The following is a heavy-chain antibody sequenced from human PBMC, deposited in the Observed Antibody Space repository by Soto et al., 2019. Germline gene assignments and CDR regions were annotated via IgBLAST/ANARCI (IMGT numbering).Heavy chain of an antibody. D-gene: IGHD5-12*01. CDR2: FDPEDGET. CDR3: TMIYRGWATFDY. CDR1: GYTLSELA. V-gene: IGHV1-24*01. J-gene: IGHJ4*02. Sequence: QVQLVQSGAEVKKPGASVKVSCKVSGYTLSELAMHWVRQAPGKGLEWMGCFDPEDGETIYAQKFQGRVKMTEDTSTNTAYMEVNSLRSEDTAMYYCTMIYRGWATFDYWGQGTRVTVSS.